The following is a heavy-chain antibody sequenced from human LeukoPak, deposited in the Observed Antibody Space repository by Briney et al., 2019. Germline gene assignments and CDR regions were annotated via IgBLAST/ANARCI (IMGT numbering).Heavy chain of an antibody. CDR1: DGSVSSADFY. J-gene: IGHJ6*04. V-gene: IGHV4-31*03. Sequence: SETLSLTCSVSDGSVSSADFYWSWIRQHPGKGLEWIGHIHYSGRTYYNPSLKSRVAISLDTSKNQSSLKLGSVTAADTAVYYCARDRYSGYDWDFYYYGMVVWGKGTTVTVSS. D-gene: IGHD5-12*01. CDR2: IHYSGRT. CDR3: ARDRYSGYDWDFYYYGMVV.